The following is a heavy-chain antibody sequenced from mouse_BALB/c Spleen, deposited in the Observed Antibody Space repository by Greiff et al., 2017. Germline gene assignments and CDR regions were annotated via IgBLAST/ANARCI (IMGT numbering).Heavy chain of an antibody. CDR2: ISSGGSYT. V-gene: IGHV5-6-4*01. CDR1: GFTFSSYT. J-gene: IGHJ2*01. D-gene: IGHD1-1*01. CDR3: TREDYGSREYYYFDY. Sequence: DVMLVESGGGLVKPGGSLKLSCAASGFTFSSYTMSWVRQTPEKRLEWVATISSGGSYTYYPDSVKGRFTISRDNAKNTLYLQMSSLKSEDTAMYYCTREDYGSREYYYFDYWGQGTTLTVSS.